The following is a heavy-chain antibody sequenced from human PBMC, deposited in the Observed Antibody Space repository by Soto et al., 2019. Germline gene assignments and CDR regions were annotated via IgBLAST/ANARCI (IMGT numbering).Heavy chain of an antibody. J-gene: IGHJ4*02. CDR2: IYYSGTA. CDR1: GGSVRSSSYF. Sequence: PSETLSLTCTVSGGSVRSSSYFWGWIRQPPGKGLEWIGSIYYSGTAYYNPSLKSRVTISVDTPKNESSLNLSSVTATDTAMYYCARQGRFSYYFDFWGQGTLVTVSS. V-gene: IGHV4-39*01. CDR3: ARQGRFSYYFDF. D-gene: IGHD3-3*01.